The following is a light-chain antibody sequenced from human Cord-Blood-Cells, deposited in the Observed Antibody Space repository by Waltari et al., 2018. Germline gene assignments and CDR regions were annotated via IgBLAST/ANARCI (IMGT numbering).Light chain of an antibody. J-gene: IGKJ1*01. CDR3: QQSYGTPQT. Sequence: DIQMTQSPSSLSASVGDRVTITCRASQSIRSYLNWYQQKPGKAPKLLIYAASSVQSGVPSSFRGRGSGTVFTLTIGILQPEDFATYYCQQSYGTPQTFGQGTKVEIK. V-gene: IGKV1-39*01. CDR2: AAS. CDR1: QSIRSY.